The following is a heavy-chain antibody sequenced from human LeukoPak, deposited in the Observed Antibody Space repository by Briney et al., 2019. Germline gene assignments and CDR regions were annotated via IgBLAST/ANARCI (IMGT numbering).Heavy chain of an antibody. D-gene: IGHD3-22*01. CDR2: INPNSGDT. V-gene: IGHV1-2*02. J-gene: IGHJ3*02. CDR1: GYSFTGYF. Sequence: GASVKVSCKASGYSFTGYFMQWVRQAPGQGLGWMGWINPNSGDTNYAQKFQGRVTMTRDTSISTAYMELSRLGSDDAAVYYCARPYDSIDAFDIWGQGTMVTVSS. CDR3: ARPYDSIDAFDI.